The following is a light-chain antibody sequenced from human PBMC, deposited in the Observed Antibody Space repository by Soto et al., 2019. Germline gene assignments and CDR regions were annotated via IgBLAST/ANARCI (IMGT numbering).Light chain of an antibody. Sequence: QSALTQPASVSGSPGQSIIISCTGTSSDVGAFNYVSWYQQHPGKAPKLLIYEVSNRPSGVSNRFSGSKSGITASLTISGLQPEDEADYYCSSYTTSSTLVVFGGGTKPTVL. CDR1: SSDVGAFNY. J-gene: IGLJ2*01. V-gene: IGLV2-14*01. CDR3: SSYTTSSTLVV. CDR2: EVS.